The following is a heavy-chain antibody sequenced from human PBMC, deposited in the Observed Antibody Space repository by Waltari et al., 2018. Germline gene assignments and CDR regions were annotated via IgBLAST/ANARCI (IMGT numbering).Heavy chain of an antibody. V-gene: IGHV3-74*02. Sequence: EVQLVESGGGSIKSGGSLTLSCEASGFTFSSHWMNWVRQVPGKGLGWVARIKSDGTYRNYADSVKGRFTISRDNAKNVVVLHMSSLRVEDTAVYYCVRGGAPRSGGLDVWGQGTTVIVSS. J-gene: IGHJ6*02. CDR3: VRGGAPRSGGLDV. CDR1: GFTFSSHW. CDR2: IKSDGTYR. D-gene: IGHD3-16*01.